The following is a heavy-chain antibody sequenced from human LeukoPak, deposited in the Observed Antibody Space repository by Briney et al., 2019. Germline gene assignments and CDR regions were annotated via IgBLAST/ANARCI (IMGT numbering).Heavy chain of an antibody. CDR3: TKAKAVSRHWYFDL. J-gene: IGHJ2*01. CDR2: ITWDGGST. Sequence: GGSLRLSCAATGFAFDDYAMHWIRQAPGKGLEWVSLITWDGGSTYYADSVKGRFAISRDNTKHSLYLQMNSLRPEDTAFYYCTKAKAVSRHWYFDLWGRGNLVSVSS. V-gene: IGHV3-43D*03. D-gene: IGHD5/OR15-5a*01. CDR1: GFAFDDYA.